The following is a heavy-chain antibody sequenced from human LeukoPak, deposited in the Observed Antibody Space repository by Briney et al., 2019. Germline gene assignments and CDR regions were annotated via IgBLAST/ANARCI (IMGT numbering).Heavy chain of an antibody. CDR1: GYTFTRYA. Sequence: GASVKVSCKASGYTFTRYAMNWVRQAPGQGLEWMGGIIPIFGTANYAQKFQGRVTITADESTSTAYMELSSLGSEDTAVYYCAREGLITIFGVVIRRGDFDYWGQGTLVTVSS. J-gene: IGHJ4*02. D-gene: IGHD3-3*01. CDR2: IIPIFGTA. CDR3: AREGLITIFGVVIRRGDFDY. V-gene: IGHV1-69*13.